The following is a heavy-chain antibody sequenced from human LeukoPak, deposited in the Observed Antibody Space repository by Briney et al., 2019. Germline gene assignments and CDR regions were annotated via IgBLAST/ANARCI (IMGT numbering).Heavy chain of an antibody. CDR1: GGSISSGGYY. V-gene: IGHV4-31*03. D-gene: IGHD2-2*01. CDR3: ARGPVPDAFDI. CDR2: IYYSGST. J-gene: IGHJ3*02. Sequence: PSQTLSLTCTVSGGSISSGGYYWSWIRHHPGKGLEWIGDIYYSGSTYYNPSLKSRVTISVDTSKNQFSLKLSSVTAADTAVYYCARGPVPDAFDIWGQGTMVTVSS.